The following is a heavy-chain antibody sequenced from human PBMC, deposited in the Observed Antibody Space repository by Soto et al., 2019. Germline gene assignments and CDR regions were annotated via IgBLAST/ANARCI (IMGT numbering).Heavy chain of an antibody. CDR2: IVPVFGTT. J-gene: IGHJ3*02. CDR3: ARGKGSHNAFDI. V-gene: IGHV1-69*13. D-gene: IGHD2-15*01. Sequence: ASVKVSCKASGGTFSSYAISWVRQAPGQGLEWMGGIVPVFGTTNYAQKFQARVTITADESTSTAYMELSSLRSEDTAVYYCARGKGSHNAFDIWGQGTMVTVS. CDR1: GGTFSSYA.